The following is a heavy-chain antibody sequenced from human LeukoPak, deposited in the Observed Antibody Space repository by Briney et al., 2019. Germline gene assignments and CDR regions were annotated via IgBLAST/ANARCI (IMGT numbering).Heavy chain of an antibody. CDR2: ISGSGGST. CDR3: AKMDQLLDLFDY. V-gene: IGHV3-23*01. J-gene: IGHJ4*02. Sequence: PGGSLRLSCAASGFTFSSYAMSWVRQAPGKGLEWVSAISGSGGSTYYADSVKGRFTISRGNSKNTLYLQMNSLRAEDTAVYYCAKMDQLLDLFDYWGQGTLVTVSS. D-gene: IGHD2-2*01. CDR1: GFTFSSYA.